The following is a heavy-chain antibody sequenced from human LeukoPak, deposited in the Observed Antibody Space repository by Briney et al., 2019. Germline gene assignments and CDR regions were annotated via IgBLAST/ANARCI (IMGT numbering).Heavy chain of an antibody. V-gene: IGHV3-21*01. J-gene: IGHJ4*02. D-gene: IGHD3-3*01. CDR1: GFTFSKYI. CDR2: ITNSSSYI. Sequence: PGGSRRLSCADSGFTFSKYIMNWVRQAPGRGLEWVSSITNSSSYIYYADSVKGRFTSSRDNAKNSLYLQMNSLRADDTAVYYCARSYDGSGFSDWGQGTLVTVSS. CDR3: ARSYDGSGFSD.